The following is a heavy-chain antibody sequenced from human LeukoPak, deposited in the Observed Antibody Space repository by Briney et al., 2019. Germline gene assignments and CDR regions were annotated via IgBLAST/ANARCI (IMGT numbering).Heavy chain of an antibody. CDR2: IYYSGST. CDR1: GGSISSYY. J-gene: IGHJ4*02. Sequence: SETLSLTCTVSGGSISSYYWSWIRQPPGKGLEWIGYIYYSGSTYYNPSLKSRVTISVDTSKNQFSLKLSSVTAADTAVYYCARVPHGAAALDYWGQGTLVTVSS. D-gene: IGHD6-13*01. CDR3: ARVPHGAAALDY. V-gene: IGHV4-59*12.